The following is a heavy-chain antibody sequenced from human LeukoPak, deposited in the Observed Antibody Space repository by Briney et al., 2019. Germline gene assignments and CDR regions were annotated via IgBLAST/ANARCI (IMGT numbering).Heavy chain of an antibody. Sequence: ASVKVSCKASGYTFTSYGISWVRQAPGQGLEWMGGIIPIFGTANYAQKFQGRVTITTDESTSTAYMELSSLRSEDTAVYYCARAALGGVSSGMGYWGQGTLVTVSS. CDR2: IIPIFGTA. CDR3: ARAALGGVSSGMGY. D-gene: IGHD3-22*01. CDR1: GYTFTSYG. V-gene: IGHV1-69*05. J-gene: IGHJ4*02.